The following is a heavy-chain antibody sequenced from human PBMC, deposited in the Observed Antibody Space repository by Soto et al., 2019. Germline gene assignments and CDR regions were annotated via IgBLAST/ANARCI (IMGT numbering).Heavy chain of an antibody. CDR2: ISAYNGNT. CDR3: ARALYCSGGSCYFDH. D-gene: IGHD2-15*01. J-gene: IGHJ4*02. CDR1: GHTFSSYG. Sequence: QVQLVQSGAEVVKPGASVRVSCKTSGHTFSSYGFTWVRQAPGQGLEWMGWISAYNGNTNYAQKFQGRVTVTTDTWTSTAYMELRSLRSDDTAVYYCARALYCSGGSCYFDHWGQGTLVTVSS. V-gene: IGHV1-18*01.